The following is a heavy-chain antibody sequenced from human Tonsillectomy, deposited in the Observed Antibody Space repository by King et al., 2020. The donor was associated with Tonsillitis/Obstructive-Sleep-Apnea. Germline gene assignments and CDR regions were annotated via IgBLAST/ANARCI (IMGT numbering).Heavy chain of an antibody. J-gene: IGHJ6*02. CDR2: ISYDGSNK. D-gene: IGHD3-10*01. V-gene: IGHV3-30*18. CDR3: AKGGYGNMVRGVKMEAGYYYYGMEV. CDR1: GFTFSSYG. Sequence: VQLVESGGGVVQPGRSLRLSCAASGFTFSSYGMHWVRQAPGKGLEWVAVISYDGSNKYYADSVKGRFTISRDNSKNTLYLQMNSMRAEDTAVYYCAKGGYGNMVRGVKMEAGYYYYGMEVWGQGTTVTVSS.